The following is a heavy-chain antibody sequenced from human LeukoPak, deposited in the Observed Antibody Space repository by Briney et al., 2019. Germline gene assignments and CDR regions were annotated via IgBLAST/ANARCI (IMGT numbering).Heavy chain of an antibody. D-gene: IGHD6-6*01. Sequence: SETLSLTCAVYGGSFSGYYWSWIRQPPGKGLEWIGEINHSGSTNYNPSLKSRVTISVDTSKNQFSLKLSSVTAADTAVYYCARVRPIAARPFYFDYWGQGTLVTVSS. CDR1: GGSFSGYY. J-gene: IGHJ4*02. V-gene: IGHV4-34*01. CDR2: INHSGST. CDR3: ARVRPIAARPFYFDY.